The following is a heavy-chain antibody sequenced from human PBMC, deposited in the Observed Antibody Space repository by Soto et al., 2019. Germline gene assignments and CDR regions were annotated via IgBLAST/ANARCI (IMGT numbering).Heavy chain of an antibody. J-gene: IGHJ6*02. CDR1: GYTLTELS. CDR2: FDPEDGET. D-gene: IGHD1-26*01. V-gene: IGHV1-24*01. CDR3: GRSVVGATGEILYNAMDV. Sequence: ASVKVSCKVSGYTLTELSMHWVRQAPGKGLEWMGGFDPEDGETIYAQKFQGRVTMTQDTSTSTGYMELSSLRSEDTAVYYCGRSVVGATGEILYNAMDVWGQGTTVTVSS.